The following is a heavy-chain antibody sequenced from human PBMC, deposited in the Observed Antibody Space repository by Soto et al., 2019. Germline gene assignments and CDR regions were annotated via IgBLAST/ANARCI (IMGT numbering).Heavy chain of an antibody. Sequence: EVQLVESGGGLVQPGRSLRLSCAASGFTFDDYAMHWVRQAPGKGLEWVSGISWNRGSIGYADSVKGRFTISRDNAKNSLYLQMNSLRAEDTALYYCAKGTTVVTNPGLDAFDLGPRDNGHRLF. V-gene: IGHV3-9*01. CDR1: GFTFDDYA. D-gene: IGHD4-17*01. CDR3: AKGTTVVTNPGLDAFD. CDR2: ISWNRGSI. J-gene: IGHJ3*01.